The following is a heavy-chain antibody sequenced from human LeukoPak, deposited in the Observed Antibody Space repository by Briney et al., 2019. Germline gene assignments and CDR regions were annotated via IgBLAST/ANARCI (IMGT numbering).Heavy chain of an antibody. CDR3: ARGNGDNSGAYAFDI. CDR2: ISGYNGYT. Sequence: ASVKVSCKTFGYTFTSFGIGWVRQAPGQGLEWMGWISGYNGYTNYAQNLQGRVTVTTDTSTSTVYMELRSLRSDDTAVYYCARGNGDNSGAYAFDIWGRGTMVTVSS. V-gene: IGHV1-18*01. D-gene: IGHD4-17*01. CDR1: GYTFTSFG. J-gene: IGHJ3*02.